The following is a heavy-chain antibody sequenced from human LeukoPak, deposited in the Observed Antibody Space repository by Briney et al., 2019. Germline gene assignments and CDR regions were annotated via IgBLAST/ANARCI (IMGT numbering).Heavy chain of an antibody. D-gene: IGHD4-17*01. CDR2: INAGNGNT. Sequence: GASVTVSCTASGYTFTNYAIHWVRQAPGQRLEWMAWINAGNGNTKYSQKFQGRVTITRDTSASTAYMELSSLRSEDTAVYYCARADDYGDYDHYYYGMDVWGQGTTVTVSS. CDR3: ARADDYGDYDHYYYGMDV. CDR1: GYTFTNYA. V-gene: IGHV1-3*01. J-gene: IGHJ6*02.